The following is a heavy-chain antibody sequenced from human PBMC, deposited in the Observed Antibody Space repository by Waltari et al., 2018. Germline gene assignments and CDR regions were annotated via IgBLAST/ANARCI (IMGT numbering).Heavy chain of an antibody. J-gene: IGHJ4*02. CDR3: AREANYYDSRGIDY. CDR1: GGSISSHS. Sequence: QVQLQESGPGLVKPSETLSLTCTVSGGSISSHSWSWIRQPPGKGLEWIGYIYYSGSTNYNPSLKSRVTISVDTSKNQFSLKLSSVTAADTAVYYCAREANYYDSRGIDYWGQGTLVTVSS. CDR2: IYYSGST. D-gene: IGHD3-22*01. V-gene: IGHV4-59*11.